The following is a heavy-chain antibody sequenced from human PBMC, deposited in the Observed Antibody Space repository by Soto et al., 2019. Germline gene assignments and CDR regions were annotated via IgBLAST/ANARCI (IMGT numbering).Heavy chain of an antibody. D-gene: IGHD3-16*01. CDR1: GYTFIRYG. Sequence: QVQLVQSAGEMKKPGASVQVSCKASGYTFIRYGITWVRQAPGQGFEWMGWISPYDDSTIYAQKLQSKVTKTADTSTRLVHLTLRSLKSDDTAVYYCARGCYYDNNWLKWRHYGLDVWGQGTSVTVSS. CDR3: ARGCYYDNNWLKWRHYGLDV. V-gene: IGHV1-18*01. J-gene: IGHJ6*02. CDR2: ISPYDDST.